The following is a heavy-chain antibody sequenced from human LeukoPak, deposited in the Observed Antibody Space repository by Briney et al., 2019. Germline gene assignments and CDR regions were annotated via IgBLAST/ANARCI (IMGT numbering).Heavy chain of an antibody. CDR1: GFTFSSYS. Sequence: GGSLRLSCAASGFTFSSYSMNWVRQAPGKGLEWVSSISSSSSYIYYADSVKGRFTISRDNAKNSLYLQMNSLRAEDTAVYYCARDGYCSGGSCYLDAFDIWGQGTMVIVSS. CDR2: ISSSSSYI. D-gene: IGHD2-15*01. V-gene: IGHV3-21*01. CDR3: ARDGYCSGGSCYLDAFDI. J-gene: IGHJ3*02.